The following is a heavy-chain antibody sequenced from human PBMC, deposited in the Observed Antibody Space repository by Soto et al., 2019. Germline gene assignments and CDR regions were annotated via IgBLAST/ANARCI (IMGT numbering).Heavy chain of an antibody. CDR2: IYYSGST. CDR1: NGSIGSYY. J-gene: IGHJ5*02. V-gene: IGHV4-59*01. CDR3: ARVGRLITAAGLLDA. Sequence: SETLSLTCTISNGSIGSYYWTWIRQPPGKGLEWIGHIYYSGSTNYNPSLKSRLTLSLDTSKNQFSLKLTSVTAADTAVYYCARVGRLITAAGLLDAWGQGTLVIVSS. D-gene: IGHD6-13*01.